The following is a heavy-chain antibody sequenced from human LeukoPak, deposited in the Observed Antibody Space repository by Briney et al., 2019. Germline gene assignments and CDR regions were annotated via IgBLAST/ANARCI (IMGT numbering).Heavy chain of an antibody. D-gene: IGHD3-22*01. CDR2: IYYSGST. V-gene: IGHV4-59*01. Sequence: SETLSLTCTVSGGSISSYYWSWIRQPPGKGLEWIGYIYYSGSTNYNPSLKSRVTISVDTSKNQFSLKLSSVTAADTAVYYCARGPEITMIVVALDYWGQGTLVTVSS. CDR1: GGSISSYY. J-gene: IGHJ4*02. CDR3: ARGPEITMIVVALDY.